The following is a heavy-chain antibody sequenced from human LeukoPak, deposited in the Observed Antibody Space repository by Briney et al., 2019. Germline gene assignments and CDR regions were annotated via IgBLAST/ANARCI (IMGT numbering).Heavy chain of an antibody. J-gene: IGHJ4*02. V-gene: IGHV4-34*01. CDR1: GGSFSGYY. CDR2: INHSGST. D-gene: IGHD3-3*01. CDR3: ARGAEYYAIWRGYAGYSDY. Sequence: SETLSLTCAVYGGSFSGYYWSWIRQPPGKGLEWIGEINHSGSTNYNPSLRSRVTISLDRSKKKFSLKLTSVTAADTAVYFCARGAEYYAIWRGYAGYSDYWGQGISVTVSS.